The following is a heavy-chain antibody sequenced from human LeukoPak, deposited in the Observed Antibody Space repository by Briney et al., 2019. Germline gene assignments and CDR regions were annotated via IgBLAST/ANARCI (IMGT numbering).Heavy chain of an antibody. CDR2: ISRSCDIT. Sequence: GGSLRRSCAAAGAACTKYGMKWVRQAAGAGLEYISGISRSCDITHYADSVKGRFTISRDNVQNTLYLQINSLRADDTALYYCAAEGFYYWGPGTQVTVSS. CDR3: AAEGFYY. V-gene: IGHV3-23*01. J-gene: IGHJ4*02. CDR1: GAACTKYG.